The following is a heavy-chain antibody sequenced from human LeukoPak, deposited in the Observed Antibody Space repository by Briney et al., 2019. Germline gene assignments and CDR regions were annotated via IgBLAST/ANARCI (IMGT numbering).Heavy chain of an antibody. V-gene: IGHV3-20*04. CDR1: GFTLDDYG. Sequence: GGSLRLSCAASGFTLDDYGMSWVRQAPGKGLEWVSGINWNGGSTGYADSVKGRFTISRDNAKNSLYLQMNSLRAEDTALYYCARDYCSSTSCYFFDYWGQGTLVTVSS. J-gene: IGHJ4*02. D-gene: IGHD2-2*01. CDR2: INWNGGST. CDR3: ARDYCSSTSCYFFDY.